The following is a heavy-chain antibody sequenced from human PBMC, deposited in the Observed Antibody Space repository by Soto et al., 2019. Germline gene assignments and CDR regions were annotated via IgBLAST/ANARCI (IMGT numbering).Heavy chain of an antibody. D-gene: IGHD3-10*01. CDR3: GRRIGNSLLDF. CDR1: GDSVSSGSVT. Sequence: PSQTLSLTCAISGDSVSSGSVTWNWIRQSPSRGLEWLGRTYYRSKWYNDYAESVKSRITINPDTSKNQFSLHLNSVTPEDTAVYYCGRRIGNSLLDFRGQRTLVTVSS. CDR2: TYYRSKWYN. V-gene: IGHV6-1*01. J-gene: IGHJ4*02.